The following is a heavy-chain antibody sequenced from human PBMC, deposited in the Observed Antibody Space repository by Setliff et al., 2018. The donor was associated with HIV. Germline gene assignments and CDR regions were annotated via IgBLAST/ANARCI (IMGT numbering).Heavy chain of an antibody. CDR2: HYHDGTS. V-gene: IGHV4-38-2*01. CDR1: GSSITTTYF. J-gene: IGHJ3*02. D-gene: IGHD5-18*01. CDR3: AKGNSYAENAFDI. Sequence: SETLSLTCDFSGSSITTTYFWAWIRLPPGKGLEWVGSHYHDGTSFYNPSLKSRVTVSLDTSKNQFSLKLQSVTAADTAVYYCAKGNSYAENAFDIWGQGTMVTVSS.